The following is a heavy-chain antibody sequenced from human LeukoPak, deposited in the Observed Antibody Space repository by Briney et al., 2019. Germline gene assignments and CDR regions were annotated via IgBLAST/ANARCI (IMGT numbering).Heavy chain of an antibody. Sequence: GGSLRLSCAASGFTVSSNYMSWVRQAPGKGLEWVSVIYSGGSTYYADSVKGRFTISRDNSKNTLYLQMNSLRAEDTAVYYCARVDYGDYVRIFDYWGQGTLVTVSS. CDR3: ARVDYGDYVRIFDY. CDR2: IYSGGST. V-gene: IGHV3-66*01. CDR1: GFTVSSNY. D-gene: IGHD4-17*01. J-gene: IGHJ4*02.